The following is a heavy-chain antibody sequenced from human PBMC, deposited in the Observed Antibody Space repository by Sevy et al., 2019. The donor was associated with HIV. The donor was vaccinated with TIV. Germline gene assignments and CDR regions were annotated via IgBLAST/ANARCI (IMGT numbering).Heavy chain of an antibody. CDR2: IWHDGSNK. D-gene: IGHD4-4*01. Sequence: GGSLRLSCAASGFTFNFHGMHWVRQAPGKGLEWVAFIWHDGSNKYMVDSVKGRFTISRDNSKNTLFLQMNSLTVEDMAVYYCARETDNSARWLDPWGQGTLVTVSS. J-gene: IGHJ5*02. CDR1: GFTFNFHG. V-gene: IGHV3-30*02. CDR3: ARETDNSARWLDP.